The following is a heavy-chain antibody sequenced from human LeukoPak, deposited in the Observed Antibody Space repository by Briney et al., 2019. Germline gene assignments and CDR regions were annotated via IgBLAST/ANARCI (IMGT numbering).Heavy chain of an antibody. CDR2: ISSSGSTI. D-gene: IGHD2-15*01. J-gene: IGHJ6*03. CDR3: AKSGSYLHYYYYYMDV. CDR1: GFTFSDYY. Sequence: GGSLRLSCAASGFTFSDYYMSWIRQAPGKGLEWVSYISSSGSTIYYADSVKGRFTISRDNAKNSLYLQMNSLRAEDTAVYYCAKSGSYLHYYYYYMDVWGKGTTVTVSS. V-gene: IGHV3-11*04.